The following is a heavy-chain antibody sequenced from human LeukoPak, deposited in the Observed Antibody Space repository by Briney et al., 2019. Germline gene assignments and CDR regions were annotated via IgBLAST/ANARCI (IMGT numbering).Heavy chain of an antibody. CDR2: ISWDSHSI. J-gene: IGHJ4*02. V-gene: IGHV3-9*01. Sequence: GRSLRLSCAASGFTFDDYAMHWVRQVPGKGLEWVSSISWDSHSIAYADSVRGRFTMSRDNAKNSLCLQMNSLRPEDTALYYCAKGLYDSTGPFDYWGQGTLVTVSS. D-gene: IGHD3-22*01. CDR3: AKGLYDSTGPFDY. CDR1: GFTFDDYA.